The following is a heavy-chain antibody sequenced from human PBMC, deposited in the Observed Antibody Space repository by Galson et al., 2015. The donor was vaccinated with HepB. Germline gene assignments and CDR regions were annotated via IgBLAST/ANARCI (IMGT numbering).Heavy chain of an antibody. Sequence: GYTFTGYYMHWVRQAPGQGLEWMGWINPNSGGTNYAQKFQGRVTMTRDTSISTAYMELSRLRSDDTAVYYCARVSSSWYFDYWGQGTLVTVSS. V-gene: IGHV1-2*02. D-gene: IGHD6-13*01. CDR1: GYTFTGYY. J-gene: IGHJ4*02. CDR2: INPNSGGT. CDR3: ARVSSSWYFDY.